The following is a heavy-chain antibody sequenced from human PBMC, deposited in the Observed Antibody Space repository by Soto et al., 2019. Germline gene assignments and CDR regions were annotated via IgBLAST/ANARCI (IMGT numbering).Heavy chain of an antibody. CDR2: IYPGDSET. Sequence: LGESLKISCKGSEYSFATYWIGWVRQMPGKGLEWMGVIYPGDSETRYSPSFQGQVTISADKSISSAYLQWSSLKASDTAMYYCARHSSSWYFDLWGRGTLVTVS. V-gene: IGHV5-51*01. D-gene: IGHD6-13*01. J-gene: IGHJ2*01. CDR1: EYSFATYW. CDR3: ARHSSSWYFDL.